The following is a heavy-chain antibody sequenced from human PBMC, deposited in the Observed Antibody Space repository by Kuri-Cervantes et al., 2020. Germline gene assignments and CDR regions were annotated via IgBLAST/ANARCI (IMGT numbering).Heavy chain of an antibody. Sequence: SETLSLTCTVSGGSISSYYWSWIRQPPGKGLEWIGYIYYSGSTNYNPSLKSRVTISVDTSKNQFSLKLSSVTAADTAVYYCARRPVYYYGLGSYRGWFDPWGQGTLVTVSS. CDR1: GGSISSYY. J-gene: IGHJ5*02. D-gene: IGHD3-10*01. CDR2: IYYSGST. CDR3: ARRPVYYYGLGSYRGWFDP. V-gene: IGHV4-59*12.